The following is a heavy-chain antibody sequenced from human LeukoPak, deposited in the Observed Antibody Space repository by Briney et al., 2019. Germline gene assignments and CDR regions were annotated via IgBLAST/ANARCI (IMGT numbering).Heavy chain of an antibody. CDR2: ISAYNGNT. Sequence: ASVKVSCKTSGYTFNAYYMHWVRQAPGQGLEWMGWISAYNGNTNYAQKLQGRVTMTTDTSTSTAYMELRSLRSDDTAVYYCARVYYDYVWGSYRYTYFDYWGQGTLVTVSS. V-gene: IGHV1-18*04. CDR1: GYTFNAYY. J-gene: IGHJ4*02. CDR3: ARVYYDYVWGSYRYTYFDY. D-gene: IGHD3-16*02.